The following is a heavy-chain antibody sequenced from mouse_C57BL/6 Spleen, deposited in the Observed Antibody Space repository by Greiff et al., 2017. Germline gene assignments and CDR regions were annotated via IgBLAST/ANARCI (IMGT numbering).Heavy chain of an antibody. CDR2: INPNYGTT. J-gene: IGHJ4*01. CDR1: GYSFTDYN. CDR3: ARRGGRGYYAMDY. V-gene: IGHV1-39*01. D-gene: IGHD3-3*01. Sequence: VQLQQSGPELVKPGASVKISCKASGYSFTDYNMNWVKQSNGKSLEWIGVINPNYGTTSYNQKFKGKATLTVDQSSSPAYLQLNSLTSEDSAVYYSARRGGRGYYAMDYWGQGTSVTVSS.